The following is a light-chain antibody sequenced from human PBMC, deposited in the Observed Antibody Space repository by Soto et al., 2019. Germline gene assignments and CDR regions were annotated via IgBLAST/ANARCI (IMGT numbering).Light chain of an antibody. CDR3: CSYAGSYV. CDR2: DVS. Sequence: QSVLTQPRSVSGSPGQSVTISCTGTSSDVGGYNYVSWYQQHPGKAPKLMIYDVSKRPSGVPDRFSGSKSGNTASLTISGLQAEDEAGYYCCSYAGSYVFGTGTKLTVL. CDR1: SSDVGGYNY. V-gene: IGLV2-11*01. J-gene: IGLJ1*01.